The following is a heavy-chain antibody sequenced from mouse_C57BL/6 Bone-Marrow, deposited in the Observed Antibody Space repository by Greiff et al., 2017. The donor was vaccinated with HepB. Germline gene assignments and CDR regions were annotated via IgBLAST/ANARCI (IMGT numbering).Heavy chain of an antibody. Sequence: EVQLVESEGGLVQPGSSMKLSCTASGFTFSDYYMAWVRQVPEKGLEWVANINYDGSSTYYLDSLKSRFIISRDNAKNILYLQMSSLKSEDTATYYCARDGYDRGDWYFDVWGTGTTVTVSS. CDR1: GFTFSDYY. D-gene: IGHD2-2*01. CDR3: ARDGYDRGDWYFDV. V-gene: IGHV5-16*01. J-gene: IGHJ1*03. CDR2: INYDGSST.